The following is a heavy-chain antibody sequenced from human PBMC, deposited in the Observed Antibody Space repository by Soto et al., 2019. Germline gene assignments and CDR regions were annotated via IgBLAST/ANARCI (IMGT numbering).Heavy chain of an antibody. CDR2: ISGSGGST. D-gene: IGHD3-16*01. CDR3: AKDLLVWSGLPQAVFDY. Sequence: EVQLLESGGGLVQPGGSLRLSCAASGFTFSSYAMSWVRQAPGKGLEWVSAISGSGGSTYYADSVKGRFTISRDNSKNTLYLQMTSLRAEDTAVYYCAKDLLVWSGLPQAVFDYWGQGTLVTVSS. CDR1: GFTFSSYA. V-gene: IGHV3-23*01. J-gene: IGHJ4*02.